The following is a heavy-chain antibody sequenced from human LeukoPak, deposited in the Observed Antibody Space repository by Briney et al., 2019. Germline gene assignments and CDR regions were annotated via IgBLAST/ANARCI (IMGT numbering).Heavy chain of an antibody. CDR1: GGSFSGYY. CDR2: INHSGST. Sequence: PSETLSLTCAVYGGSFSGYYWSWLRQPPGKGLEWIGEINHSGSTNYNPSLKSRVTISVDTSKNQFSLKLSSVTAADTAVYYCARVIPASLKQWLVRDVWGKGTTVTVSS. V-gene: IGHV4-34*01. D-gene: IGHD6-19*01. CDR3: ARVIPASLKQWLVRDV. J-gene: IGHJ6*04.